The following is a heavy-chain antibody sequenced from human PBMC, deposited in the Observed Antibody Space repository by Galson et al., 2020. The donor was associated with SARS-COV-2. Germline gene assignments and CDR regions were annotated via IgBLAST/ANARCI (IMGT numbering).Heavy chain of an antibody. J-gene: IGHJ6*02. CDR1: GDTLSQLS. V-gene: IGHV1-24*01. Sequence: ASVKVSCKVSGDTLSQLSMHWVRLAPGKGLEWMGGFDPQEGETIYGQHFQGRVTMTEDTSTDTAYMDLTTLRSEDTAVYYCVRSVSSGDGMDVWGQGTTVTVSS. D-gene: IGHD6-19*01. CDR2: FDPQEGET. CDR3: VRSVSSGDGMDV.